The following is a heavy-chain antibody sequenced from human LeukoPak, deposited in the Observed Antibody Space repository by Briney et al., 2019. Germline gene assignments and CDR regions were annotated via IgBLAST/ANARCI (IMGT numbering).Heavy chain of an antibody. CDR1: GFTFSSYG. CDR2: IWYDGSNK. Sequence: PGGSLRLSCAASGFTFSSYGMHWVRQAPGKGLEWVAVIWYDGSNKYYADSVKGRFTISRDNSKNTLYLQMNSLRAEDTAVYYCARAGYSSSWYGYFDYWGQGTLVTVSS. D-gene: IGHD6-13*01. CDR3: ARAGYSSSWYGYFDY. V-gene: IGHV3-33*01. J-gene: IGHJ4*02.